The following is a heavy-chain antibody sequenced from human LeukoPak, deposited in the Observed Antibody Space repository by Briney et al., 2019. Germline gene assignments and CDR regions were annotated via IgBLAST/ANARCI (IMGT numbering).Heavy chain of an antibody. V-gene: IGHV1-18*01. CDR1: GYTFTIYG. CDR2: ISAYNGST. Sequence: ASETVSCTASGYTFTIYGISWVRQAPGQGLEWMGWISAYNGSTNYAQKLQGRVTMTTGTSTSTAYMELRSLRSDDTAVYYCARGALGVRHIAVEVRIGDWFDPWGQGTLVTVS. D-gene: IGHD6-19*01. J-gene: IGHJ5*02. CDR3: ARGALGVRHIAVEVRIGDWFDP.